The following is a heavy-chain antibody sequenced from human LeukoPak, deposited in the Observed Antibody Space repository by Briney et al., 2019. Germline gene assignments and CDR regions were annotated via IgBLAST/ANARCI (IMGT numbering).Heavy chain of an antibody. J-gene: IGHJ3*02. V-gene: IGHV1-18*01. CDR1: GYTFTSYG. CDR3: AMSRGGSNSWLPNAFDI. D-gene: IGHD5-24*01. CDR2: ISAYNGDT. Sequence: GASVKVSCKASGYTFTSYGFSWVRQAPGQGLEWMGWISAYNGDTKYALNLQGRVTMTTDTSTSTAYMELRSLRSEDTAVYYCAMSRGGSNSWLPNAFDIWGQGTMVTVSS.